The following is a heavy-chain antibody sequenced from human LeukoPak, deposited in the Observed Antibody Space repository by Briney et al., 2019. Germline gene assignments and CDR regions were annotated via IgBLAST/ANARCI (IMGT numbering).Heavy chain of an antibody. V-gene: IGHV1-8*01. CDR2: MNPNSGNT. J-gene: IGHJ4*02. CDR3: AQREAGFDY. CDR1: GYTFTNND. D-gene: IGHD6-25*01. Sequence: GVSVKVSCTASGYTFTNNDINWVRQAPGQGLEWMGWMNPNSGNTGYGQKFQGRVTMTRNTSISAAYMELSSLRSDDTAVYYCAQREAGFDYWGQGTLVTVSS.